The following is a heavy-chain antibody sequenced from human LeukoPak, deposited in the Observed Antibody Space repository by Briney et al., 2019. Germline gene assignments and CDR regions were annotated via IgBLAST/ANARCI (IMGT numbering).Heavy chain of an antibody. V-gene: IGHV3-23*01. CDR1: GFTFSSYA. CDR3: AKGFNDFWSGYLTFDY. CDR2: INGSGGST. J-gene: IGHJ4*02. D-gene: IGHD3-3*01. Sequence: GGSLRLSCAASGFTFSSYAMSWVRQAPGKGLEWVSAINGSGGSTYYTDSVKGRITISRDNSKNTLYLQMNSLRAEDTAVYYCAKGFNDFWSGYLTFDYWGQGTLVTVSS.